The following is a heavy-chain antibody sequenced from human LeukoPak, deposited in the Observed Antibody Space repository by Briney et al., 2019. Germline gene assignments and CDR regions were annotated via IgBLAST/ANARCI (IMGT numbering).Heavy chain of an antibody. J-gene: IGHJ4*02. Sequence: ASAKVSCKASGYTFTSHYMHWVRQAPGQGLEWMGIINPSGGSTSYAQKFQGRVTMTRDMSTSTVYMELSSLRSEDTAVYYCARDGLRSSSTSCYSAWGQGTLVTVSS. CDR3: ARDGLRSSSTSCYSA. CDR1: GYTFTSHY. CDR2: INPSGGST. V-gene: IGHV1-46*01. D-gene: IGHD2-2*01.